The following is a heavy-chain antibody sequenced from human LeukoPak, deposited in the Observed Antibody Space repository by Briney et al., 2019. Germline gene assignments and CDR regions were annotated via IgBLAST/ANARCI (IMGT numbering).Heavy chain of an antibody. CDR2: INTNTGNP. CDR1: GYTFTSYG. J-gene: IGHJ6*03. D-gene: IGHD6-13*01. Sequence: ASVKVSCKASGYTFTSYGMNWVRQAPGQGLEWMGWINTNTGNPTYAQGFTGRFVFSLDTSVSTAYLQISSLKAEDTAVYYCARVGIAAAGYYYYYMDVWGKGTTVTVSS. CDR3: ARVGIAAAGYYYYYMDV. V-gene: IGHV7-4-1*02.